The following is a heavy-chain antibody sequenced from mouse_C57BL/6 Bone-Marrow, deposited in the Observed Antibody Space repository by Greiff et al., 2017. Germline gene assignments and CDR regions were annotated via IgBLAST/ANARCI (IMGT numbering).Heavy chain of an antibody. J-gene: IGHJ2*01. CDR2: IDPENGDT. CDR3: SLYCFDY. CDR1: GFNIKDDY. V-gene: IGHV14-4*01. Sequence: EVQLRESGAELVRPGASVKLSCTASGFNIKDDYMHWVKQRPEQGLEWIGWIDPENGDTEYASKFQGKATITADTSSNTAYLQLSSLTSEDTAVYYCSLYCFDYWGQGTTLTGSS.